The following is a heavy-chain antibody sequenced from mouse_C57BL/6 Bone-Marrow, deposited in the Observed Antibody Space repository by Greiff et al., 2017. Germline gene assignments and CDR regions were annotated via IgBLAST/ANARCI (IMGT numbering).Heavy chain of an antibody. CDR1: GYTFTSYW. V-gene: IGHV1-64*01. CDR3: GYRYYCDY. CDR2: IHPTSGRT. J-gene: IGHJ2*01. D-gene: IGHD1-1*01. Sequence: QVQLQQPGAELVKPGASVKLSCKASGYTFTSYWMHWVKQRPGQGLEWIGMIHPTSGRTNYNQKFKSKATLTVDKSSSTAYMQLSSLTSGDSAVYYCGYRYYCDYWGQGTTLTVSA.